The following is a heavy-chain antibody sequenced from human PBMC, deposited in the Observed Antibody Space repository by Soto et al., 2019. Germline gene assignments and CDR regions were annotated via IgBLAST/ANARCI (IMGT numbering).Heavy chain of an antibody. CDR3: AGPPELTRIYYYYGMDV. D-gene: IGHD1-7*01. CDR2: IITIFGTA. V-gene: IGHV1-69*12. Sequence: QVQLVQSGAEVKKPGSSVKVSCKASGGTFSSYAISWVRQAPGQGLEWMGGIITIFGTANYAQKFQGRVTITADESPSTAYMELSSLRSEDTAVYYCAGPPELTRIYYYYGMDVWGQGTTVTVSS. CDR1: GGTFSSYA. J-gene: IGHJ6*02.